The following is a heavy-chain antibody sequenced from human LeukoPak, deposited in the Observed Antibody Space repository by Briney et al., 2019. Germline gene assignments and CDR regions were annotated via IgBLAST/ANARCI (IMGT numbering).Heavy chain of an antibody. V-gene: IGHV4-59*01. CDR3: ARRGYSYGFGVYFDY. Sequence: SETLSLTCAVYGGSFSGYYWSWIRQPPGKGLEWIGYIYYSGSTNYNPSLKSRVTISVDTSKNQFSLKLSSVTAADTAVYYCARRGYSYGFGVYFDYWGQGTLVTVSS. CDR2: IYYSGST. CDR1: GGSFSGYY. D-gene: IGHD5-18*01. J-gene: IGHJ4*02.